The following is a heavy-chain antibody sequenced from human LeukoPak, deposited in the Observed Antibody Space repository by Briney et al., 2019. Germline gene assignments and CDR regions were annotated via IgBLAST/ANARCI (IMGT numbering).Heavy chain of an antibody. CDR1: GYSFTSYW. Sequence: GESLKISCKGSGYSFTSYWIGWVRQMPGKGLEWMGIIYPGDSDTRYSPSFQGQVTISADKSISTAYLQWSSLKASDTAMYYCARQREPPTHMGQSDDYFDYWGQGTLVTVSS. J-gene: IGHJ4*02. CDR3: ARQREPPTHMGQSDDYFDY. CDR2: IYPGDSDT. D-gene: IGHD1-26*01. V-gene: IGHV5-51*01.